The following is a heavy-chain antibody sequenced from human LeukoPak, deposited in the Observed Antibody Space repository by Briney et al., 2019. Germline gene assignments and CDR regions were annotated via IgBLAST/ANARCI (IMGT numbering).Heavy chain of an antibody. CDR1: GFTFSDYY. CDR3: LVDTAMVTGNWFDP. V-gene: IGHV3-11*01. Sequence: GGSLRLSCAASGFTFSDYYMSWIRQAPGKGLEWVSYISSSGSTIYYADSVKGRFTISRDNAKNSLYLQMNSLRAEDTAVYYCLVDTAMVTGNWFDPWGQGTLDTVSS. J-gene: IGHJ5*02. D-gene: IGHD5-18*01. CDR2: ISSSGSTI.